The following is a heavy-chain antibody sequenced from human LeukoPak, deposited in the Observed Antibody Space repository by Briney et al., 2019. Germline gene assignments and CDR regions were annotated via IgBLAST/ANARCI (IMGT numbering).Heavy chain of an antibody. CDR3: ARVAVAHDAFDI. V-gene: IGHV4-61*02. Sequence: PSETLSLTCTVSGGSIATGSYYWSWIRQPAGKGLEWIGRIYSSGSTNYNPSLKSRVTISVDTSKNQFSLKLSSVTAADTAVYYCARVAVAHDAFDIWGQGTMVTVSS. CDR1: GGSIATGSYY. J-gene: IGHJ3*02. CDR2: IYSSGST. D-gene: IGHD5-12*01.